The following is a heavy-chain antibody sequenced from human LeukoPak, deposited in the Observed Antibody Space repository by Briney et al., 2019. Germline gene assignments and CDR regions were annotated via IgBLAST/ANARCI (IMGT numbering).Heavy chain of an antibody. D-gene: IGHD6-19*01. CDR2: VSYDGSST. J-gene: IGHJ4*02. V-gene: IGHV3-30*18. CDR3: AKRFRGSSGWDFDY. CDR1: GFTFNTYG. Sequence: GGSLRLSCAASGFTFNTYGMHWVRQAPGKGLEWMAVVSYDGSSTYYGDSVKGRFTISRDNSKNTLYLQMNSLRTEDTAVYYCAKRFRGSSGWDFDYWGQGTLVTVSS.